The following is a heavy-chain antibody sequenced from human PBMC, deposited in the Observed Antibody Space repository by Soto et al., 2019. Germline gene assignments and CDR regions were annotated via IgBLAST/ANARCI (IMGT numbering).Heavy chain of an antibody. CDR1: GGSISNYY. V-gene: IGHV4-59*08. Sequence: SETLSLTCTVSGGSISNYYGSWIRQPPGKGLQWIGYIFSSGSTNYNPSLKSRVTISVDASKNQFSLNLSSLTAADTAVYYCARQRHDFDYWGQGSLVTVSS. J-gene: IGHJ4*02. CDR2: IFSSGST. CDR3: ARQRHDFDY.